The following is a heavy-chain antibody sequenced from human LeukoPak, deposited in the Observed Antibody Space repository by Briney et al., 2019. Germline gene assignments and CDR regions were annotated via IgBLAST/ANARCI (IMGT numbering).Heavy chain of an antibody. V-gene: IGHV3-23*01. Sequence: GRSLRLSCAASGFTFSTYAVSWVRHAPGKGQECGSGFSGRGGSTYYSDSVKGRFTISRDTYKNTLYLQMNSLRAEATAVYYCANPPIPYDSSGHPFDSWGQGTLVIVTS. CDR1: GFTFSTYA. CDR3: ANPPIPYDSSGHPFDS. D-gene: IGHD3-22*01. CDR2: FSGRGGST. J-gene: IGHJ4*02.